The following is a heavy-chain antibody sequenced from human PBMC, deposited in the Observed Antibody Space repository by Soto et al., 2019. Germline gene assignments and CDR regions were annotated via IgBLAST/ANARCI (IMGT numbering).Heavy chain of an antibody. J-gene: IGHJ3*01. Sequence: VKVCCEVSGDTCDRYDINWVRQAPGQGLEWMGWVSPDHGNAGYAPQFQGRITMTSDTSTSTVYMELNKLSSDDTAFYFSAATDV. CDR3: AATDV. CDR2: VSPDHGNA. CDR1: GDTCDRYD. V-gene: IGHV1-8*01.